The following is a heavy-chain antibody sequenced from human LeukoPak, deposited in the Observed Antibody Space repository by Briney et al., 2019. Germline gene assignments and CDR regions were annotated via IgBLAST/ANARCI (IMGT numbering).Heavy chain of an antibody. J-gene: IGHJ4*02. V-gene: IGHV3-21*01. D-gene: IGHD3-10*01. Sequence: GGSLRLSCAASGFTFSSYSMNWVRQAPGKGLEWVSSISSSSSYIYYADSVKGRFTISRDNAKDSLYLQMNSLRAEDTAVYYCARDKTYGVYFDYWGQGTLVTVSS. CDR1: GFTFSSYS. CDR3: ARDKTYGVYFDY. CDR2: ISSSSSYI.